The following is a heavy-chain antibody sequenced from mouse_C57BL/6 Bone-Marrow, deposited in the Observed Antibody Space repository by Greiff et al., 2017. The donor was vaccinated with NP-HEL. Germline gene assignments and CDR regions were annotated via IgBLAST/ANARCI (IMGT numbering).Heavy chain of an antibody. D-gene: IGHD1-1*01. V-gene: IGHV1-81*01. CDR1: GYTFTSYG. Sequence: VKLMESGAELARPGASVKLSCKASGYTFTSYGISWVKQRTGQGLEWIGEIYPRSGNTYYNEKFKGKATLTADKSSSTAYMELRSLTSEDSAVYFCASLVATRYFDVWGTGTTVTVSS. CDR2: IYPRSGNT. CDR3: ASLVATRYFDV. J-gene: IGHJ1*03.